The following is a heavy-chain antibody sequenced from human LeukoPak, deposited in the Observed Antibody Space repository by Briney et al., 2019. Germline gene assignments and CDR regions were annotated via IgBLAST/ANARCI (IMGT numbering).Heavy chain of an antibody. CDR2: ICHSGST. D-gene: IGHD3-22*01. Sequence: ETLSLTCTVSGYSISSGYYWGWIRQPPGKGREWSGGICHSGSTYYNPSLKSRVTISVDTSKNQFSLKLSSVTAADTAVYYCARDSYDSSGYYEPLDYWGQGTLVTVSS. CDR1: GYSISSGYY. J-gene: IGHJ4*02. CDR3: ARDSYDSSGYYEPLDY. V-gene: IGHV4-38-2*02.